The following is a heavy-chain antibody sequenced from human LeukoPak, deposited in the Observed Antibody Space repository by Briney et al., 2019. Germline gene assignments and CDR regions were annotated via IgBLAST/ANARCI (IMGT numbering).Heavy chain of an antibody. CDR1: GFTSSSYS. D-gene: IGHD7-27*01. V-gene: IGHV3-21*01. J-gene: IGHJ4*02. CDR3: ASSNWGFDY. CDR2: ISSSSSYI. Sequence: GGSLRLSCAASGFTSSSYSMNWVRQAPGKGLEWVSSISSSSSYIHYADSVKGRFTISRDNAKNSLYLQMNSLRAEDTAVYYCASSNWGFDYWGQGTLVTVSS.